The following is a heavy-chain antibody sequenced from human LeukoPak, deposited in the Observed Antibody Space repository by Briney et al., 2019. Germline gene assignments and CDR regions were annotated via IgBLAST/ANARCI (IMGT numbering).Heavy chain of an antibody. CDR1: GGTFSSYA. D-gene: IGHD2-2*01. CDR2: IIPIFGTA. CDR3: ARDCSSTSCYEY. V-gene: IGHV1-69*01. J-gene: IGHJ4*02. Sequence: GGSVTVSCKASGGTFSSYAISWVRQAPGQGLEWMGGIIPIFGTANYAQKFQGRVTITADESTTTAYMELSSLRSEDTAVYYCARDCSSTSCYEYWGQGTLVTVSS.